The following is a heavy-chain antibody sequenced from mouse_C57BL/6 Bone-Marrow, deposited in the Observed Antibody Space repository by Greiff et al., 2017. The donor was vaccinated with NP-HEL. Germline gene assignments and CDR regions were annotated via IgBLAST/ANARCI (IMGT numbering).Heavy chain of an antibody. V-gene: IGHV1-19*01. CDR1: GYTFTDYY. CDR2: INPYNGGT. CDR3: ARLEIPLHYAMDY. Sequence: EVKLVESGPVLVKPGASVKMSCKASGYTFTDYYMNWVKQSHGKSLEWIGVINPYNGGTSYNQKFKGKATLTVDKSSSTAYMELNSLTSEDSAVYYCARLEIPLHYAMDYWGQGTSVTVSS. D-gene: IGHD6-1*01. J-gene: IGHJ4*01.